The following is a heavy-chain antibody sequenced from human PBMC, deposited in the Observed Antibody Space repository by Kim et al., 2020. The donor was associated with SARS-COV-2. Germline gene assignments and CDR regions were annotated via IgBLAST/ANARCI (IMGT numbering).Heavy chain of an antibody. Sequence: SETLSLICGVSGGSISSNNWWSWVRQPPGKGLEWIGDIYHSGTTNYNPSLKSRVTMSVDKSRNQFFLNLRSMTAADTAVYYCARPVAGSVWDVWGQGTTVTVA. CDR2: IYHSGTT. CDR1: GGSISSNNW. V-gene: IGHV4-4*02. J-gene: IGHJ6*02. CDR3: ARPVAGSVWDV. D-gene: IGHD6-19*01.